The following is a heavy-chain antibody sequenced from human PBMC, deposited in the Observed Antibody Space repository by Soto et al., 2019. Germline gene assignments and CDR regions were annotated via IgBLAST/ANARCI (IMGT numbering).Heavy chain of an antibody. CDR2: ISWNSGSI. CDR1: GFTFDNYA. CDR3: AKDWGGGYCRGGSCYSLDY. Sequence: EVQLVESGGGLVQPGRSLRLSCAASGFTFDNYAMHWVRQAPGKGLEWVSGISWNSGSIGYADSVKGRFTISRDNAKNSLYLQMNSLRAEDTALYYCAKDWGGGYCRGGSCYSLDYWGQGTLVTVSS. D-gene: IGHD2-15*01. J-gene: IGHJ4*02. V-gene: IGHV3-9*01.